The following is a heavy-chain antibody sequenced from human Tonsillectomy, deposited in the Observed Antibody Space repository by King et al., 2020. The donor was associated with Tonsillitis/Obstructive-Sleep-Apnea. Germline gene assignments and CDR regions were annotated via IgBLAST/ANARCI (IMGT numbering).Heavy chain of an antibody. Sequence: VQLVESGGGVVQPGRSLRLSCAASGFTFSSYAMHWVRQAPGKGLEWVAVISYDGSNKYYADSVKGRFTISRDNSKNTLYLQMNSLRAEDTAVYYCARDVTPPEGYDFWSGYFDPWGQGTLVTVSS. D-gene: IGHD3-3*01. CDR3: ARDVTPPEGYDFWSGYFDP. J-gene: IGHJ5*02. V-gene: IGHV3-30*04. CDR2: ISYDGSNK. CDR1: GFTFSSYA.